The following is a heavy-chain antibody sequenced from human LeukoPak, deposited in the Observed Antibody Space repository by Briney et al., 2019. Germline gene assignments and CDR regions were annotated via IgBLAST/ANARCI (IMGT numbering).Heavy chain of an antibody. CDR2: ISGSGGST. V-gene: IGHV3-23*01. CDR1: GFTFSSYA. J-gene: IGHJ5*02. CDR3: AKGYCSSTSCYNWFDP. Sequence: GGSLRLSCAASGFTFSSYAMSWVRQAPGKGLEWVSAISGSGGSTYYADSVKGRSTISRDNSKNTLYLQMNSLRAEDTAVYYCAKGYCSSTSCYNWFDPWGQGTLVTVSS. D-gene: IGHD2-2*01.